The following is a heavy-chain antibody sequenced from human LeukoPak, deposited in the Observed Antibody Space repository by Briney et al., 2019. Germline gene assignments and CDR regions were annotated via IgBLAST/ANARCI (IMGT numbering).Heavy chain of an antibody. CDR1: GYTFTSYA. V-gene: IGHV7-4-1*02. Sequence: ASVKVSCKASGYTFTSYAMNWVRQAPGQGLEWMGWINTNTGNPTYAQGFTGRFVFSLDTSVSTAYLQISSLKAEDTAVYYCARGGDYYGSGSCSPKDYWGQGTLVTVSS. CDR2: INTNTGNP. J-gene: IGHJ4*02. D-gene: IGHD3-10*01. CDR3: ARGGDYYGSGSCSPKDY.